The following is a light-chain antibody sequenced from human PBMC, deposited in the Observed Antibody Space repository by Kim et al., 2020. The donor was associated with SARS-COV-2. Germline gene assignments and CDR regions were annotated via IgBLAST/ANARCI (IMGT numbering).Light chain of an antibody. J-gene: IGLJ2*01. CDR1: SSDLGRYDF. V-gene: IGLV2-14*03. Sequence: GQSNDTACTGSSSDLGRYDFVAWYKQHPGKAPKLIIYDVSNRPSGVSDRFSASKSDTTASLTISGLQAEDEADYYCSSFTSNNTRLFGGGTQLTVL. CDR2: DVS. CDR3: SSFTSNNTRL.